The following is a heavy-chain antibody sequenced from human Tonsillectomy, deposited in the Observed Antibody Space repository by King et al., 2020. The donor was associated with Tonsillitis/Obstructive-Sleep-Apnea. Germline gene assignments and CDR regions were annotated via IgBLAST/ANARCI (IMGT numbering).Heavy chain of an antibody. J-gene: IGHJ3*02. Sequence: VQLQESGPGLVKPSQTLSLTCTVSGGSISSGGYYWNWIRQHPGKGLEWIGYIYYSGSTYYNPSLKSRVTISIDTSKNQFSLKLSSVTAADTAVYYCTRDRANWESSAFDIWGQGTMVTVSS. CDR1: GGSISSGGYY. CDR2: IYYSGST. D-gene: IGHD7-27*01. CDR3: TRDRANWESSAFDI. V-gene: IGHV4-31*03.